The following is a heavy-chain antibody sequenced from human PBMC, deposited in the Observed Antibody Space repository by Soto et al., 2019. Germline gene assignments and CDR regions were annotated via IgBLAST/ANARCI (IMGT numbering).Heavy chain of an antibody. CDR3: TIVRVADSALDH. CDR1: GFIFSNNG. CDR2: MSYDGSDT. Sequence: RSLRLYCVGSGFIFSNNGMHWFRQTPGKGLEWVAFMSYDGSDTFYADSVKGRFTISRDNSKNTLFLHMSNLRAEDTAMYYCTIVRVADSALDHWGQGTLVTVSS. J-gene: IGHJ4*02. V-gene: IGHV3-30*03. D-gene: IGHD3-10*02.